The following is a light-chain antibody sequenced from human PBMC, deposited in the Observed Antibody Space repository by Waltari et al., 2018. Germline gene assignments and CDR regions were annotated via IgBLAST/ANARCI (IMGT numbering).Light chain of an antibody. J-gene: IGLJ2*01. CDR1: GLAQQY. Sequence: SYELTQPPSVSVSPGQPARITCSGAGLAQQYAYWYQQKPGQAPVVVIYKDRERPSGIPARFSGASSGTTVSLTITGVQAEDEADYHCQSADSSGTVTFGGGTKLTVL. CDR3: QSADSSGTVT. CDR2: KDR. V-gene: IGLV3-25*03.